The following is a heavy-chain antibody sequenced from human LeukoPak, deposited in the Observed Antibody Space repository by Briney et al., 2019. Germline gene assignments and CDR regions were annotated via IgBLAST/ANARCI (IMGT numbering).Heavy chain of an antibody. CDR3: ARDRVRDGYNPGGY. J-gene: IGHJ4*02. V-gene: IGHV1-46*01. CDR2: INPSGGST. Sequence: ASVKVSCKASGYTFTSYYMHWVRQAPGQGLEWMGIINPSGGSTSYSQKFQGRVTMTRDTSASTVHMELSSLRSEDTAIYYCARDRVRDGYNPGGYWGQGTLVTVSS. CDR1: GYTFTSYY. D-gene: IGHD5-24*01.